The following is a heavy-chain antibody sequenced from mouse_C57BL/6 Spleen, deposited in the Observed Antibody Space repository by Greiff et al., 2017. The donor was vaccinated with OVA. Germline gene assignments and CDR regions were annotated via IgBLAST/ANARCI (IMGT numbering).Heavy chain of an antibody. CDR2: IYPGDGDT. D-gene: IGHD2-10*02. CDR3: ARSGGYGNYDY. CDR1: GYAFSSSW. Sequence: QVQLQQSGPELVKPGASVKISCKASGYAFSSSWMNWVKQRPGKGLEWIGRIYPGDGDTNYNGKFKGKATLTADKSSSTAYMQLSSLTSEDSAVYFCARSGGYGNYDYWGQGTTLTVSS. J-gene: IGHJ2*01. V-gene: IGHV1-82*01.